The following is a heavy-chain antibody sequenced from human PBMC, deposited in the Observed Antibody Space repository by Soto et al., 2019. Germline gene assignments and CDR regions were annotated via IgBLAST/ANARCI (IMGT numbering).Heavy chain of an antibody. CDR1: GGSISSSSYY. CDR2: IYYSGST. D-gene: IGHD6-13*01. J-gene: IGHJ5*02. Sequence: QLQLQESGPGLVKPSETLSLTCTVSGGSISSSSYYWGWIRQPPGKGLEWIGSIYYSGSTYYNPSLKSRVTISVDTSKNQFSLKLSSVTAADTAVYYCARLSSSWLDDNNWFDPWGQGTLVTVSS. V-gene: IGHV4-39*01. CDR3: ARLSSSWLDDNNWFDP.